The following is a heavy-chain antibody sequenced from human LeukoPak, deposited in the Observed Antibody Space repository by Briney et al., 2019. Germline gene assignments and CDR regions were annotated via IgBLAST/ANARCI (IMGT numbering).Heavy chain of an antibody. CDR3: ARNRWEPYHNDAFDI. CDR1: GYTFTSYG. J-gene: IGHJ3*02. V-gene: IGHV1-18*01. Sequence: GASVKVSCKASGYTFTSYGISWVRQAPGQGLEWMGWISAYNGNTNYAQKLQGRVTMTTDTSTSTAYMELRSLRSDDTAVYYCARNRWEPYHNDAFDIWGQGTMVTVSS. D-gene: IGHD1-26*01. CDR2: ISAYNGNT.